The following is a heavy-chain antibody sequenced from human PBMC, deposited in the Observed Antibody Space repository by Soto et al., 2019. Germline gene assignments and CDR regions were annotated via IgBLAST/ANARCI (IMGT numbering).Heavy chain of an antibody. Sequence: WETLSLTCSVSGGSISHYYWSWIRQPPGKGLEWIGFMYYNGNAKYYPSPKSRVTISGYTSKNQFSLRLTSVTAADAALYYCAISYGSGSYYTQEPYSDGMDVWGLGTTVTVSS. J-gene: IGHJ6*02. D-gene: IGHD3-10*01. CDR1: GGSISHYY. CDR3: AISYGSGSYYTQEPYSDGMDV. CDR2: MYYNGNA. V-gene: IGHV4-59*01.